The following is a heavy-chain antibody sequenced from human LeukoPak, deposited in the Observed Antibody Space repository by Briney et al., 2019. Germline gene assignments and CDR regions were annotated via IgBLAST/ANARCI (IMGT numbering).Heavy chain of an antibody. CDR3: AREVVSSPSYFDS. D-gene: IGHD2-15*01. J-gene: IGHJ4*02. CDR1: GFTFSNYW. Sequence: GGSLRLSCVASGFTFSNYWMHWVRQAPGKGLEWVSFFYRGDSTYYAESVRGRFTISRDNSKNTLYLLMNSLIPEDTAVYYCAREVVSSPSYFDSWGQGTLVTVSS. CDR2: FYRGDST. V-gene: IGHV3-53*01.